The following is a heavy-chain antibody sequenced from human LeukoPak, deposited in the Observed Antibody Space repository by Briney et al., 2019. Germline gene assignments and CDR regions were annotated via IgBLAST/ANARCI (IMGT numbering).Heavy chain of an antibody. D-gene: IGHD1-14*01. CDR1: GYTFSNYN. CDR3: ARLFISGEPYYFDY. CDR2: ICSSSSYT. J-gene: IGHJ4*02. V-gene: IGHV3-21*04. Sequence: PGGSLRLSCAASGYTFSNYNMNWVRQARGKVLEWGSSICSSSSYTNYAASVQGRFTTSRDNTKNSMYLQMNSLRSDDTAVYFCARLFISGEPYYFDYWGQGTLVPVPS.